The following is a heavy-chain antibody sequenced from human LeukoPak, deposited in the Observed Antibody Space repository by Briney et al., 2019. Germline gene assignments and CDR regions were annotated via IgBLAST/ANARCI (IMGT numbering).Heavy chain of an antibody. CDR1: GFTFGSYA. Sequence: PGGSLRLSCAASGFTFGSYAMSWVRQAPGKGLEWVSAISGSGGSTYYADSVKGRFTISRDNSKNTLYLQMNSLRAEDTAVYYCARPHSSGYWHAFDIWGQGTMVTVSS. J-gene: IGHJ3*02. CDR2: ISGSGGST. CDR3: ARPHSSGYWHAFDI. V-gene: IGHV3-23*01. D-gene: IGHD3-22*01.